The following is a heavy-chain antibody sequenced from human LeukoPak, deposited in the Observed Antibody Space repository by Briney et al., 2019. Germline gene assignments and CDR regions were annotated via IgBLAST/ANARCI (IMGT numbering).Heavy chain of an antibody. D-gene: IGHD3-3*01. CDR2: INLSGTP. J-gene: IGHJ5*02. CDR3: ARGHGITIFGVVINSSHWFDP. Sequence: SETLSLTYAVYGGSFSGYYWSWIRPPPGKGLEWIGEINLSGTPNYNPSLKSRVTISVDTSKNQFSLKLSSVTAADTAVYYCARGHGITIFGVVINSSHWFDPWGQGTLVTVSS. CDR1: GGSFSGYY. V-gene: IGHV4-34*01.